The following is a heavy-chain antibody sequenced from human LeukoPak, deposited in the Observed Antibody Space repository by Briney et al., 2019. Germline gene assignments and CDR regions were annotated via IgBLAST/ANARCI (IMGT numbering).Heavy chain of an antibody. CDR2: IKHDGSDK. V-gene: IGHV3-7*01. CDR1: GFTFSTYW. CDR3: VCDYASQGGY. J-gene: IGHJ4*02. D-gene: IGHD4-17*01. Sequence: GGSLRLSCAASGFTFSTYWLSWVRQAPGKGLEWVANIKHDGSDKYYVDSVEGRFTISRDNAKSSLYLQMNSLRAEDTAVYYCVCDYASQGGYWGQGTLVTVSS.